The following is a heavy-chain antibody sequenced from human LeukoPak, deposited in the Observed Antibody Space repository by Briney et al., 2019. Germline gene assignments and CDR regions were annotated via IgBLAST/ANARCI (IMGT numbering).Heavy chain of an antibody. V-gene: IGHV1-69*04. CDR1: PYRFTSYG. D-gene: IGHD1-26*01. J-gene: IGHJ3*02. CDR2: IIPILGIA. CDR3: ARDGGRESGSFGDI. Sequence: SVKVSCKASPYRFTSYGISWVRQAPGQGLEWMGRIIPILGIANYAQKFQGRVTITADKSTSTAYMELSSLRSEDTAVYYCARDGGRESGSFGDIWGQGTMVTVSS.